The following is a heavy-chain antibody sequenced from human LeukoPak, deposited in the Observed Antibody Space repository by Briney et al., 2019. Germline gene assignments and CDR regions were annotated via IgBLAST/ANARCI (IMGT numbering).Heavy chain of an antibody. Sequence: GESLKISCKGSGYSFTSYWIGWVRQMPGKGLEWMGIIYPGDSDTRYSPSFQGQVTISADKSISTAYLRWSSLKASDTAMYYCARVIVVVPAAIRGRFDPWGQGTLVTVSS. D-gene: IGHD2-2*01. CDR3: ARVIVVVPAAIRGRFDP. CDR1: GYSFTSYW. CDR2: IYPGDSDT. V-gene: IGHV5-51*01. J-gene: IGHJ5*02.